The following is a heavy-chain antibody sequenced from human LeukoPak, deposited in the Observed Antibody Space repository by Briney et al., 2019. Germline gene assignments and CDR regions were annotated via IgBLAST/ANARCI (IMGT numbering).Heavy chain of an antibody. Sequence: SGTLSLTCTVSDGSISSGGYYWSWIRQPPGKGLEWIGYIYYSGSTYYNPSLKSRVTISVDTSKNQFSLKLSSVTAADTAVYYCARDEGSGYGFSYWGQGTLVTVSS. D-gene: IGHD5-12*01. J-gene: IGHJ4*02. CDR1: DGSISSGGYY. CDR2: IYYSGST. CDR3: ARDEGSGYGFSY. V-gene: IGHV4-31*03.